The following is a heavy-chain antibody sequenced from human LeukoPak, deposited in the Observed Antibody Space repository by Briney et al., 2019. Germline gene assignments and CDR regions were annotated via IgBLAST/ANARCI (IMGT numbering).Heavy chain of an antibody. Sequence: GASVKVSCKASGGTFSSYAISWVRQAPGQGLEWMGGIIPIFGTANYAQKFQGRVTITRDTSASTAYMELSSLRSEDTAVYYCARDFSSSWLPYSGGWHYWGQGTLVTVSS. CDR3: ARDFSSSWLPYSGGWHY. J-gene: IGHJ4*02. CDR1: GGTFSSYA. D-gene: IGHD6-19*01. CDR2: IIPIFGTA. V-gene: IGHV1-69*05.